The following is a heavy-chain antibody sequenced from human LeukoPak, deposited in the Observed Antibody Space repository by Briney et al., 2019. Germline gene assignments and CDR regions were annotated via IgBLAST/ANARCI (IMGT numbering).Heavy chain of an antibody. CDR2: FDVEDGET. J-gene: IGHJ3*02. Sequence: ASVKVSCKVSGCTLTQLSVHWVRQAPGKGLEWMGGFDVEDGETIYAQKFQGRATMTEDTSTDTAYMELSSLRSEDTAVYYCATNRQIMILGVVIMPAFDIWGQGTMVTVSS. CDR1: GCTLTQLS. V-gene: IGHV1-24*01. CDR3: ATNRQIMILGVVIMPAFDI. D-gene: IGHD3-3*01.